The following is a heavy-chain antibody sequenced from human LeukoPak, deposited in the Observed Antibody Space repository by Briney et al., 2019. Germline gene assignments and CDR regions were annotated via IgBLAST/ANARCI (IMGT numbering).Heavy chain of an antibody. V-gene: IGHV1-69*01. J-gene: IGHJ4*02. Sequence: SVKVSCKASGDTFSSYAISWVRQAPGQGLEWMGGVIPIFGTANYAQKFQGRVTITADESTSTAYMELSSLRSEDTAVYYCARVPGYSGYDYWYYFDYWGPGTLVTVSS. CDR2: VIPIFGTA. CDR1: GDTFSSYA. D-gene: IGHD5-12*01. CDR3: ARVPGYSGYDYWYYFDY.